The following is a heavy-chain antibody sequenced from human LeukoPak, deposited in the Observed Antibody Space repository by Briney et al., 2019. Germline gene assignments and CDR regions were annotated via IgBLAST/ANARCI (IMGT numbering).Heavy chain of an antibody. V-gene: IGHV3-30*04. Sequence: GRSLRLSCAASGFIFSRYALHWVRQAPGKGLEWVAVISYDGSNKYYADSVKGRFTISRGSSKNTLFLQINSLRAEDTAVYFCARSEMGTSLYYFDYWGQGILVTVSS. CDR1: GFIFSRYA. J-gene: IGHJ4*02. D-gene: IGHD2-8*01. CDR3: ARSEMGTSLYYFDY. CDR2: ISYDGSNK.